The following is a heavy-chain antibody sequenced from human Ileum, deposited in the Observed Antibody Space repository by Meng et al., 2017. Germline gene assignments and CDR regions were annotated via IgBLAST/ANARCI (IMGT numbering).Heavy chain of an antibody. CDR1: GFTFSSYD. Sequence: GGSLRLSCAASGFTFSSYDMHWVRQATGKGLEWVPAIGTGGDTYYPGSVKGRFTISRENAKNSLYLEMNSVRAADTAVYYWARERYSSSGNNWYFDLWGRGTLVTVSS. J-gene: IGHJ2*01. V-gene: IGHV3-13*01. D-gene: IGHD6-13*01. CDR2: IGTGGDT. CDR3: ARERYSSSGNNWYFDL.